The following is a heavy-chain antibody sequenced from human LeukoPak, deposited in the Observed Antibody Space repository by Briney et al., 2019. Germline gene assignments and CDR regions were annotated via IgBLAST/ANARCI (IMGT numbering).Heavy chain of an antibody. Sequence: SETLSLTCTVSGGSISSYYWSWIRQPPGKGLEWIGYIYTSGSTNYNPSLKSRVTISVDTSKNQFSLKLSSVTAADTAVYYCARQGTYCSGGSCYLRLPLLFDYWGQGTLVTVSS. D-gene: IGHD2-15*01. CDR3: ARQGTYCSGGSCYLRLPLLFDY. J-gene: IGHJ4*02. CDR2: IYTSGST. CDR1: GGSISSYY. V-gene: IGHV4-4*09.